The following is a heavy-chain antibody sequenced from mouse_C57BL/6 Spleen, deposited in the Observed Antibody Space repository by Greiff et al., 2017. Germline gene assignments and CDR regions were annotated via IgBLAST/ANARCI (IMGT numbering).Heavy chain of an antibody. CDR3: ARGDDYDEETGFAY. CDR1: GYTFTSYW. D-gene: IGHD2-4*01. V-gene: IGHV1-53*01. Sequence: QVQLQQPGTELVKPGASVKLSCKASGYTFTSYWMHWVKQRPGQGLEWIGNFNPSTGGTNYNEKFKSKATLTVDKSSSTADMQLSSLTSEDSAVYYCARGDDYDEETGFAYWGQGTLVTVSA. CDR2: FNPSTGGT. J-gene: IGHJ3*01.